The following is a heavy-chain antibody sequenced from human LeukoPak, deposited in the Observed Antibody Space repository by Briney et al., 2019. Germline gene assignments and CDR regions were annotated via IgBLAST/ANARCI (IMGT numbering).Heavy chain of an antibody. CDR2: IYYSGST. CDR1: GGSISSYY. J-gene: IGHJ4*02. V-gene: IGHV4-59*01. Sequence: SETLSLTCTVSGGSISSYYWSWIRQPPGKGLEWIGYIYYSGSTNYNPSLKSRLTISVDTSKNQFSLKLSSVTAADTAVYYCARVRVIPRTQTYYFDYWGQGTLVTVSS. CDR3: ARVRVIPRTQTYYFDY. D-gene: IGHD1-14*01.